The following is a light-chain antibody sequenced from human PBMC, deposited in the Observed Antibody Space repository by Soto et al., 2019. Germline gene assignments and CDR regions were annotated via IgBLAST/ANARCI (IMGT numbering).Light chain of an antibody. CDR1: RTNIGSNY. V-gene: IGLV1-47*01. Sequence: QSVLTQPPSASGTPGQRVTISCSGSRTNIGSNYVYWYQQVPGTTPKLLIHKNNQRPSGVPDRFSGSKSDTSASLAISGLRSEDEADYYCATWDDSLSGHVVFGGGTKVTVL. CDR2: KNN. CDR3: ATWDDSLSGHVV. J-gene: IGLJ2*01.